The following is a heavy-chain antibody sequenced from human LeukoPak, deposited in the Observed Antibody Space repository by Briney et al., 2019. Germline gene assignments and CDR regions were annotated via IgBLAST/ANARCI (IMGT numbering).Heavy chain of an antibody. J-gene: IGHJ6*04. CDR3: ARAGYGSSTSCYTFDV. CDR2: MNPNSRNT. CDR1: GYTFTSYD. V-gene: IGHV1-8*01. Sequence: ASVKVSCKASGYTFTSYDINWVRQATGQGLEWRGWMNPNSRNTGYAQKLQGRVAMTRNTSISTAYMELCSLRYEDTSVYYCARAGYGSSTSCYTFDVWGEGTTVTVSS. D-gene: IGHD2-2*02.